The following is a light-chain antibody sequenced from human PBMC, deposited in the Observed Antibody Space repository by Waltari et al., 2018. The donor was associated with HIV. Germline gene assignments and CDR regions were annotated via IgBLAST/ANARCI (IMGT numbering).Light chain of an antibody. CDR2: EVS. CDR3: SSYAGSNTLL. CDR1: TKDVGLYNY. Sequence: QSALTQPPSASGSPGQSVTISCTGTTKDVGLYNYVSWYQQNPGEAPKLIIFEVSKRPSGVPDRFSGSKSGNTASRTVSGLQSEDEADYFCSSYAGSNTLLFGGGTKLTVL. V-gene: IGLV2-8*01. J-gene: IGLJ2*01.